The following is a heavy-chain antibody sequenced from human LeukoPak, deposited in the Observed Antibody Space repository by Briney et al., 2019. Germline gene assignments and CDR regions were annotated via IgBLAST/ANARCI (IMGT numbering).Heavy chain of an antibody. CDR3: ARGAPVEGGDNWFDP. V-gene: IGHV4-34*09. CDR2: IYYSGST. CDR1: GGSFSGYY. J-gene: IGHJ5*02. Sequence: SETLSLTCAVYGGSFSGYYWSWIRQPPGKGLEWIGYIYYSGSTYYNPSLKSRVTISVDTSKNQFSLKLSSVTAADTAVYYCARGAPVEGGDNWFDPWGQGTLVTVSS. D-gene: IGHD3-16*01.